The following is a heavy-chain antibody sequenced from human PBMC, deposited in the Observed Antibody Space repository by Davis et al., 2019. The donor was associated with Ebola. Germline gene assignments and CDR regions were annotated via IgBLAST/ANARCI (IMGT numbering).Heavy chain of an antibody. D-gene: IGHD4-23*01. V-gene: IGHV1-2*06. CDR2: INPNSGGT. J-gene: IGHJ2*01. CDR1: GYTFTGYY. CDR3: ARGLLATVVTLSYWYFDL. Sequence: ASVKVSCKASGYTFTGYYMHWVRQAPGQGLEWMGRINPNSGGTGYAQKFQGRVTMTRNTSISTAYMELSSLRSEDTAVYYCARGLLATVVTLSYWYFDLWGRGTLVTVSS.